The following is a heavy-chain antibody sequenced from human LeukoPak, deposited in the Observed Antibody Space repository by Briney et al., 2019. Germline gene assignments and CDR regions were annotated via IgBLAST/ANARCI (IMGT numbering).Heavy chain of an antibody. D-gene: IGHD2-2*01. Sequence: KGGASLQISGEGSGSIFTSYWIGWGRPLPGKGLEGMGIIYPGDSDTRYSPSFQGQVTISADKSISTAYLQWSSLKASDTAMYYCARTPSSRVTKLDYWGQGTLVTVSS. CDR1: GSIFTSYW. V-gene: IGHV5-51*01. J-gene: IGHJ4*02. CDR3: ARTPSSRVTKLDY. CDR2: IYPGDSDT.